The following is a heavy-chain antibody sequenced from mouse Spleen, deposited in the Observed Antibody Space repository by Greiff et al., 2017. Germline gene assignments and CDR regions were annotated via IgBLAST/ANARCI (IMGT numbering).Heavy chain of an antibody. CDR3: TRITTVVASYAMDY. D-gene: IGHD1-1*01. CDR1: GFTFSSYA. Sequence: EVKLMESGEGLVKPGGSLKLSCAASGFTFSSYAMSWVRQTPEKRLEWVAYISSGGDYIYYADTVKGRFTISRDNARNTLYLQMSSLKSEDTAMYYCTRITTVVASYAMDYWGQGTSVTVSS. V-gene: IGHV5-9-1*02. J-gene: IGHJ4*01. CDR2: ISSGGDYI.